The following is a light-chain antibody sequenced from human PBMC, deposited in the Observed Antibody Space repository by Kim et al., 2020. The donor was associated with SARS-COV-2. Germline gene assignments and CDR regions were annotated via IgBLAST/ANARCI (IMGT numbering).Light chain of an antibody. J-gene: IGLJ3*02. CDR3: NSRDSSGNHLV. CDR2: GKN. Sequence: SSELTQDPAMSVALGQTVRITCQGDSLRSYYAIWYQQKPGQAPVLVIYGKNNRPSGIPDRFSGSSSGNTASLTITVAQAEDEADYYCNSRDSSGNHLVFGGGTQLTVL. V-gene: IGLV3-19*01. CDR1: SLRSYY.